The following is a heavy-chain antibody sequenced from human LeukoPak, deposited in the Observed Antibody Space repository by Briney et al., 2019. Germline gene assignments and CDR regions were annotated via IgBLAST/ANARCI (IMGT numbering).Heavy chain of an antibody. D-gene: IGHD2-15*01. CDR2: IIPIFGTA. V-gene: IGHV1-69*13. Sequence: ASVKVSCKASGYTFTRYGISWVRQAPGQGLEWMGWIIPIFGTANYAQKFQGRVTITADESTSTAYMELSSLRSEDTAVYYCAREGYCSGGSCYSGGFDYWGQGTLVTVSS. CDR1: GYTFTRYG. CDR3: AREGYCSGGSCYSGGFDY. J-gene: IGHJ4*02.